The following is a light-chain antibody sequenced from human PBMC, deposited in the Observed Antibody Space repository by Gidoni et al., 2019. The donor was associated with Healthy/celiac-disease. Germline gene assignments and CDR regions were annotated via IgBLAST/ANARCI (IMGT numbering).Light chain of an antibody. Sequence: DIQMTQSPSSLSASVGDRVTITCRASQSISSYLNWYQQKPGKAPKLLIYAASSLQSGVPSRFSGSGSGTDCTLTISSLQPEDFATYYCQQSYSTPLFTFGPXTKVDIK. CDR3: QQSYSTPLFT. J-gene: IGKJ3*01. CDR1: QSISSY. CDR2: AAS. V-gene: IGKV1-39*01.